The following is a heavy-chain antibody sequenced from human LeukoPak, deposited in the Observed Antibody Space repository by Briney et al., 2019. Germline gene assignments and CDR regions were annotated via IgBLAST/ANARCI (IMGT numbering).Heavy chain of an antibody. CDR2: IYYSGSA. CDR1: GGSISSYY. J-gene: IGHJ6*04. Sequence: NPSETLSLTCTVSGGSISSYYWSWIRQPPGKGLEWIGYIYYSGSANYNPSLKSRVTISVDTSKNQFSLKLSSVTAADTAVYYCARDPGAYGSGSYYYYGMDVWGKGTTVTVSS. V-gene: IGHV4-59*12. CDR3: ARDPGAYGSGSYYYYGMDV. D-gene: IGHD3-10*01.